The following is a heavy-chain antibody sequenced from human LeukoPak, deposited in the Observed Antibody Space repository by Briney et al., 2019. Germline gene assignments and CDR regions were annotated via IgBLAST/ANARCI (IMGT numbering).Heavy chain of an antibody. CDR2: INPNRGGT. D-gene: IGHD3-22*01. CDR3: ARTNIDYYDSSGPLDY. J-gene: IGHJ4*02. Sequence: APGKVSCKASEYTFTGYFMHWVRQAPGQGLEWWGWINPNRGGTNYAQKFQGRVTMTRDTSISTAYMELSRLRSDDTAVYYCARTNIDYYDSSGPLDYWGQGTLVTVSS. CDR1: EYTFTGYF. V-gene: IGHV1-2*02.